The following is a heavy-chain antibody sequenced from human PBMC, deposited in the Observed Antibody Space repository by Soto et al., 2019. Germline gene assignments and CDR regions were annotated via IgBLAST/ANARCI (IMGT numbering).Heavy chain of an antibody. CDR2: IYPGDSDT. Sequence: GESLKISCKGSGYSFTSYWIGWVRQMPGKGLEWMGIIYPGDSDTRYSPSFQGQVTISADKSISTAYLQWSSLKASDTAMYYCARPVYYYCSGSYYPDAFDIWGKGTMVTVSS. J-gene: IGHJ3*02. CDR3: ARPVYYYCSGSYYPDAFDI. V-gene: IGHV5-51*01. D-gene: IGHD3-10*01. CDR1: GYSFTSYW.